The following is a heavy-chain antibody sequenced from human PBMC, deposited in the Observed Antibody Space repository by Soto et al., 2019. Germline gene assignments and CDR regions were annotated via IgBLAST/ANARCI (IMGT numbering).Heavy chain of an antibody. D-gene: IGHD2-2*01. CDR2: IKEDGSEK. CDR1: EMTFSLFS. J-gene: IGHJ6*03. Sequence: DVRLVESGGGLVQPGKSLRLACEVSEMTFSLFSMSWVRQVPGKRLEWVASIKEDGSEKSYVDSVKGRFTISRDNDKNSLYLEMNDLRADDTSVYYCVRVPHAIEGGHYYYYYMDVWGKGTTVTVSS. CDR3: VRVPHAIEGGHYYYYYMDV. V-gene: IGHV3-7*01.